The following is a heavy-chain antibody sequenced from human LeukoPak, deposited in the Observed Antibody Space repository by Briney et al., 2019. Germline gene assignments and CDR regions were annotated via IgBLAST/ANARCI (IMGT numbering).Heavy chain of an antibody. CDR3: AKGPKYSSSWCWFDP. CDR1: GFTFGSHG. Sequence: GGSLRLSCAASGFTFGSHGMNWVRQAPGKGLEWVAVISYDGSNKYYADSVKGRFTISRDNSKNTLYLQMNSLRAEDTAVYYCAKGPKYSSSWCWFDPWGQGTLVTVSS. J-gene: IGHJ5*02. CDR2: ISYDGSNK. V-gene: IGHV3-30*18. D-gene: IGHD6-13*01.